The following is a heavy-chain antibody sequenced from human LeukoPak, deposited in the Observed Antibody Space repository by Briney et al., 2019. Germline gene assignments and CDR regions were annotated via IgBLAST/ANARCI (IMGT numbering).Heavy chain of an antibody. CDR2: ISGSGGST. V-gene: IGHV3-23*01. CDR1: GFTFSSYA. D-gene: IGHD2/OR15-2a*01. CDR3: ARGDDYLPFDH. J-gene: IGHJ5*02. Sequence: GGSLRLSCAASGFTFSSYAMSWVRQAPGKGLEWVSAISGSGGSTYYADSVKGRFTISRDNSKNTLYLQMNSLRVEDTGVYYCARGDDYLPFDHWGQGNLVTVSS.